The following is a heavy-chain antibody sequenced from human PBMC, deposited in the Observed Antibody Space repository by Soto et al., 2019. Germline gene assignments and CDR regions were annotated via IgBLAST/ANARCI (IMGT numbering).Heavy chain of an antibody. V-gene: IGHV1-69*13. CDR2: IIPIFGTT. J-gene: IGHJ4*02. D-gene: IGHD3-16*02. CDR1: GGTFRAYA. CDR3: ASKTRGSYQFDY. Sequence: SVKVSCKASGGTFRAYAISWVRQAPGQGLEWMGGIIPIFGTTNNAQNYPGRVTSTAEESTRTAYMELSSVRSEDTVLYCCASKTRGSYQFDYWGQGTQVTVSS.